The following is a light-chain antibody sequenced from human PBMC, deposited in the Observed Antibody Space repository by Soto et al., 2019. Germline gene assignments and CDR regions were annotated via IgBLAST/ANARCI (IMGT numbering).Light chain of an antibody. CDR3: QHWNYYPWM. CDR2: KTS. V-gene: IGKV1-5*03. J-gene: IGKJ1*01. Sequence: DIHMTQSPSTLSASVGDRVTITCRASQSISIWLAWYQQKPGKAPNLLIYKTSSLETGVPSRFSGSGSGTEFTLTISSLQRYYFATFFCQHWNYYPWMFGQGTKVEVK. CDR1: QSISIW.